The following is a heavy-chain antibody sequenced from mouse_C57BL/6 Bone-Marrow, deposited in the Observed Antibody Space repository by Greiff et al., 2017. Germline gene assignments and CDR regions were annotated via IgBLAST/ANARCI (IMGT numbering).Heavy chain of an antibody. J-gene: IGHJ3*01. D-gene: IGHD3-2*02. Sequence: QVQLKQSGAELVRPGASVTLSCKASGYTFTDYEMHWVKQTPVHGLEWIGAIDPETGGTAYNQKFKGKAILTADTSSSTAYMELRSLTSEDSAVYYCTRSGELRLPFAYWGQGTLVTVSA. CDR1: GYTFTDYE. CDR3: TRSGELRLPFAY. CDR2: IDPETGGT. V-gene: IGHV1-15*01.